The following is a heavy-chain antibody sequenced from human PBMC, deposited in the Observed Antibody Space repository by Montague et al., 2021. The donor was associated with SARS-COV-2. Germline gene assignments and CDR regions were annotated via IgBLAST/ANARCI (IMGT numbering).Heavy chain of an antibody. J-gene: IGHJ4*02. Sequence: SETLSLTCAVSGASIVSTDCWSWVRQPPGKGLEWIGEIYDTASTNYNPSLKSRVPMSVDKFNNQVFLQLKYLTAADTAVYFGMSAGGYVNRPPVWGQGALVIVSS. CDR2: IYDTAST. CDR1: GASIVSTDC. V-gene: IGHV4-4*02. D-gene: IGHD6-19*01. CDR3: MSAGGYVNRPPV.